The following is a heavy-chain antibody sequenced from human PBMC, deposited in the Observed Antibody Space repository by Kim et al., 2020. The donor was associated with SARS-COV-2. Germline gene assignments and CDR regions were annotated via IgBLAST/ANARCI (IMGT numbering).Heavy chain of an antibody. CDR3: ARDDPPGPAAMFVGYYYYGMDV. V-gene: IGHV1-18*01. Sequence: ASVKVSCKASGYTFTSYGISWVRQAPGQGLEWMGWISAYNGNTNHAQKLQGRVTMTTDTSTSTAYMELRSLRSEDTAVYYCARDDPPGPAAMFVGYYYYGMDVWAPGTTFTVSS. D-gene: IGHD2-2*01. J-gene: IGHJ6*02. CDR2: ISAYNGNT. CDR1: GYTFTSYG.